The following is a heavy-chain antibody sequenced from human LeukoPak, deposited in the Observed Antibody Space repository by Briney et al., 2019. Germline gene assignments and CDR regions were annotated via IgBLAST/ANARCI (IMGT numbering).Heavy chain of an antibody. J-gene: IGHJ6*02. CDR3: ARGDFWSGYSNYYYYGMDV. D-gene: IGHD3-3*01. Sequence: PGGSLRLSCAASGFTFDDYGMSWVRQAPGKGLEWVSGINWNGGSTGYADSVKGRFTISRDNAKNSLYLQMNSLRAEDTAVYYCARGDFWSGYSNYYYYGMDVWGQGTTVTVSS. V-gene: IGHV3-20*04. CDR2: INWNGGST. CDR1: GFTFDDYG.